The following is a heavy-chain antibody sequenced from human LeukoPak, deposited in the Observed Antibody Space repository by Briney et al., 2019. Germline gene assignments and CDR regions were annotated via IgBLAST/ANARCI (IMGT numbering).Heavy chain of an antibody. J-gene: IGHJ3*02. Sequence: ASVKVSCKASGYTFTSYYMHWVRQAPGQGLEWMGIINPSGGSTTYAQRFQGRVTMTRDTSTGTVYMELSSLRSEDTAVYYCAREAYGRSSSEDACDIWGQGTKVTVSS. CDR1: GYTFTSYY. D-gene: IGHD6-13*01. CDR3: AREAYGRSSSEDACDI. CDR2: INPSGGST. V-gene: IGHV1-46*01.